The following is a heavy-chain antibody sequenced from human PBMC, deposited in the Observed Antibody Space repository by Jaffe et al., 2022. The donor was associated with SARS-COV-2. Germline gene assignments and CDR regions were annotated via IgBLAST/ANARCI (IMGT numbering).Heavy chain of an antibody. Sequence: EVQLVESGGGLVKPGGSLRLSCAASGFTFSSYSMNWVRQAPGKGLEWVSSISSSSSYIYYADSVKGRFTISRDNAKNSLYLQMNSLRAEDTAVYYCARDVAYWLSYTPGDYYYGMDVWGQGTTVTVSS. CDR1: GFTFSSYS. V-gene: IGHV3-21*01. D-gene: IGHD3-9*01. CDR2: ISSSSSYI. J-gene: IGHJ6*02. CDR3: ARDVAYWLSYTPGDYYYGMDV.